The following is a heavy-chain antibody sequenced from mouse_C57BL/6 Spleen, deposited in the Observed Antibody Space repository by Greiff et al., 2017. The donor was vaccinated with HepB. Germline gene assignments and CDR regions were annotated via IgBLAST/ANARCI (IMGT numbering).Heavy chain of an antibody. V-gene: IGHV1-61*01. Sequence: VQLQQPGAELVRPGSSVKLSCKASGYTFTSYWMDWVEQSPGQGLEWIGNINTSDSETHYNQKFKDKATLTVDKSSSTTYMQLSSLTSEDSAVYYCARGIFYYFDYWGQGTTLTVSS. CDR1: GYTFTSYW. J-gene: IGHJ2*01. CDR2: INTSDSET. CDR3: ARGIFYYFDY.